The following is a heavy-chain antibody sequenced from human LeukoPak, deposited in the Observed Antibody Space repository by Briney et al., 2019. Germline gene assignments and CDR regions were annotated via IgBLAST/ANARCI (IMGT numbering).Heavy chain of an antibody. CDR1: GFTFSNYA. CDR2: ISTISGSGPGT. V-gene: IGHV3-23*01. D-gene: IGHD6-13*01. J-gene: IGHJ4*02. Sequence: GGSLRLSCVASGFTFSNYAMSWVRQAPGKGLEWVSAISTISGSGPGTYYADSVKGRFTISRDKSKNTLYLQMNSLRAEDTAVYYCAKAPIGYSSSWYYFDYWGQGTLVTVSS. CDR3: AKAPIGYSSSWYYFDY.